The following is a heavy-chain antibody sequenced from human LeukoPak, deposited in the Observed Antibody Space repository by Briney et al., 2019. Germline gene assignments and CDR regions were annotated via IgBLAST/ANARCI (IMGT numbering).Heavy chain of an antibody. CDR1: GGSFSGYY. J-gene: IGHJ4*02. CDR3: ASLLNGDGRGYDY. V-gene: IGHV4-34*01. D-gene: IGHD1-1*01. Sequence: SETLSLTCAVYGGSFSGYYWSWIREPPGKGLECLGEINDSGSTNYNPSLKSRVTISVDTSKNQFSLKLSSVTAADTAVYYCASLLNGDGRGYDYWGQGTLVTVSS. CDR2: INDSGST.